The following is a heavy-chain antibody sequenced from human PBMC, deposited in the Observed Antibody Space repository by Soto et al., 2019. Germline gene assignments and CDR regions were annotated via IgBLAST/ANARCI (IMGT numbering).Heavy chain of an antibody. J-gene: IGHJ4*02. Sequence: EVQVLESGGGLVQPGGSLRLSCAASGFSFSSYAMSWVRQAPGKGLEWVSGISGSGGSTYYADSVKGRFTISRDNSKNTLYLQMNSLRAEDTAVYYCAKDRNWGFLGEVDYWGQGTLVTVSS. CDR3: AKDRNWGFLGEVDY. V-gene: IGHV3-23*01. D-gene: IGHD7-27*01. CDR1: GFSFSSYA. CDR2: ISGSGGST.